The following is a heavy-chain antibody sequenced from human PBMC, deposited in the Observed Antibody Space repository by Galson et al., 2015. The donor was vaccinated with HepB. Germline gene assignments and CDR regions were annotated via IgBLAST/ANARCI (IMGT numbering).Heavy chain of an antibody. V-gene: IGHV3-49*03. D-gene: IGHD6-19*01. CDR2: IRSKTYGETT. Sequence: SLRLSCAGSGFTFGDYGVSWFRQAPGKGLEWIGFIRSKTYGETTEHAASLRGRFTISRDDSKNMGYLQMNSLKTEDTGVYYYTAVWDDSGWVLIPRVDHWGQGTLVTVSS. J-gene: IGHJ4*02. CDR1: GFTFGDYG. CDR3: TAVWDDSGWVLIPRVDH.